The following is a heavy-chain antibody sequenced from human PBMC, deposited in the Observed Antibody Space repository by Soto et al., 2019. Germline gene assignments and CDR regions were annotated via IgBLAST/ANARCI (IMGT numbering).Heavy chain of an antibody. V-gene: IGHV1-69*13. Sequence: SVKVSCKASGGTFSSYAISWVRQAPGQGLEWMGGIIPIFGTANYAQKFQGRVTITADESTSTAYMELSSLRSEDTAVYYCARGPAGTLKYYYYGMDVWGQGPTVTVSS. J-gene: IGHJ6*02. CDR1: GGTFSSYA. CDR2: IIPIFGTA. CDR3: ARGPAGTLKYYYYGMDV. D-gene: IGHD1-1*01.